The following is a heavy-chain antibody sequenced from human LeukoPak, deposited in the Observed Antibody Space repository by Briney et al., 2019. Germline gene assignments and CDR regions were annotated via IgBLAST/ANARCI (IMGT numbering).Heavy chain of an antibody. J-gene: IGHJ4*02. CDR2: IYYSGST. CDR3: ASPGYCSGGSCYSSDY. D-gene: IGHD2-15*01. V-gene: IGHV4-38-2*01. Sequence: SETLSLTCAVSGYSISSGYYWGWIRQPPGKGLEWIGSIYYSGSTYYSPSLKSRVTISVDTSKNQFSLKLSSVTAADTAVYYCASPGYCSGGSCYSSDYWGQGTLVTVSS. CDR1: GYSISSGYY.